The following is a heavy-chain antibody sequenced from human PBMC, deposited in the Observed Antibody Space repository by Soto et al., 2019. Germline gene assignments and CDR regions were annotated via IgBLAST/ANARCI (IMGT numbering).Heavy chain of an antibody. Sequence: EVQLVESGGGLVKSGGSLRLSCAASGFNFNIAWMNWVRQAPGEGLEWVGRVKSKNSGGTTEYAAPAKTRFTISRDDSKNMLYLQMNSLKTEDTAVYYCSTGNYGSLGIWGQGTLVTVSS. CDR3: STGNYGSLGI. CDR1: GFNFNIAW. CDR2: VKSKNSGGTT. J-gene: IGHJ4*02. V-gene: IGHV3-15*07. D-gene: IGHD3-10*01.